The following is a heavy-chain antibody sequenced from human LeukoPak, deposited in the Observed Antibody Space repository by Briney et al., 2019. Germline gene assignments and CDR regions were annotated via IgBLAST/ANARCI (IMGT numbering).Heavy chain of an antibody. CDR1: GYTFTSYY. V-gene: IGHV1-46*01. Sequence: ASVKVSCKASGYTFTSYYMHWVRQAPGQGLEWMGIINPSGGSTSYAQKFQGRVTMTRDTSTSTVYMELSSLRSEDTAVYYCARGHCSSTSCYESDAFDIWGQGTMVTVPS. J-gene: IGHJ3*02. D-gene: IGHD2-2*01. CDR3: ARGHCSSTSCYESDAFDI. CDR2: INPSGGST.